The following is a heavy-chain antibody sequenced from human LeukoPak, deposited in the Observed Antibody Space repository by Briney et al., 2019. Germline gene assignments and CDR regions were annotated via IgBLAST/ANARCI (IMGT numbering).Heavy chain of an antibody. V-gene: IGHV4-61*02. CDR3: ASWSIAFRLVDY. Sequence: SQTLSLTCTVSGGSISSATYYWSWFRQPAGKELEWIGRISASGSTNYSPSLKSRLTISVDTSKHQFSLKLSSVTATDTAVYYCASWSIAFRLVDYWGQGTLVTVSS. J-gene: IGHJ4*02. CDR1: GGSISSATYY. CDR2: ISASGST. D-gene: IGHD3-3*02.